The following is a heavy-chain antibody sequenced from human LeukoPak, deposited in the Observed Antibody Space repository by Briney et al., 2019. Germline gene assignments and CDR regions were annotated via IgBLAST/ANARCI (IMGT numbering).Heavy chain of an antibody. Sequence: SESLSLTCTVSGGSISSGDYYWSWIRQHPGKGLEWIGYIYYSGNTYYNPSLKSRVTISVDTSKNQFSLKLSSVTAADTAVYYCARGGCSSTSCYTAFDIWGQGTRVTVSS. V-gene: IGHV4-31*03. D-gene: IGHD2-2*02. CDR1: GGSISSGDYY. CDR2: IYYSGNT. CDR3: ARGGCSSTSCYTAFDI. J-gene: IGHJ3*02.